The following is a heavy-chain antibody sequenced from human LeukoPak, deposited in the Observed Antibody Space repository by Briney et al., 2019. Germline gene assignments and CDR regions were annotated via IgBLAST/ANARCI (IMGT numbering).Heavy chain of an antibody. V-gene: IGHV3-9*01. J-gene: IGHJ4*02. Sequence: GRSLRLSCAASGFDFEDYAMHWVRQAPGKGLEWVSTINWNSGGIGYADSVKGRFTISRDNAKNSLYLHLNSLRPEDTALYYCVKDVLPVSRSGFDYWGQGTLVTVSS. CDR3: VKDVLPVSRSGFDY. D-gene: IGHD3-3*01. CDR1: GFDFEDYA. CDR2: INWNSGGI.